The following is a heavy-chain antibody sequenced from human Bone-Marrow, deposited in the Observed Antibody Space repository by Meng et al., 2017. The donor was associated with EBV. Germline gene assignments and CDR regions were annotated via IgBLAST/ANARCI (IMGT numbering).Heavy chain of an antibody. Sequence: QFRLVQSGAEVKKPWASVKFSCKASGYTFTSYGISWVRQAPGQGLEWMGWISAYNGNTNYAQKLQGRVTMTTDTSTSTAYMELRSLRSDDTAVYYCARLRIVGATSHYFDYWGQGTLVTVSS. D-gene: IGHD1-26*01. V-gene: IGHV1-18*01. J-gene: IGHJ4*02. CDR3: ARLRIVGATSHYFDY. CDR1: GYTFTSYG. CDR2: ISAYNGNT.